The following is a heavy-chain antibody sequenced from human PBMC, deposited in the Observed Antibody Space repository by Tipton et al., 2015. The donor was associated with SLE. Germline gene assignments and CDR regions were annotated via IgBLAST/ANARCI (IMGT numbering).Heavy chain of an antibody. J-gene: IGHJ4*02. D-gene: IGHD2-2*01. CDR3: AKEAGCRSTGCYGGLDY. V-gene: IGHV3-23*01. CDR2: IRGNGRNT. Sequence: GSLRLSCAASGSVSGFTFSGLWMAWVRQAPGKGLEWVSSIRGNGRNTYYADSVKGRFTVSRDNSKHTLYLQMDSLRAEDTAVYYCAKEAGCRSTGCYGGLDYWGQGTLVAVSS. CDR1: GSVSGFTFSGLW.